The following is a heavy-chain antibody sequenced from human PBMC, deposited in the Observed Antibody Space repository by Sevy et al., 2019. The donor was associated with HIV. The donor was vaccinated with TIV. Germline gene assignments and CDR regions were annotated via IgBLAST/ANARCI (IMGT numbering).Heavy chain of an antibody. J-gene: IGHJ5*02. CDR2: INPNSGGT. CDR1: GYTFTGYY. Sequence: ASVKVSCKASGYTFTGYYMHWVRQAPGQGLEWMGRINPNSGGTNYAQKFQGRVTMTRDTSISTAYMELGRLGSDDTAVYYCARAPPLTHWFDPWGQGTLVTVSS. CDR3: ARAPPLTHWFDP. V-gene: IGHV1-2*06.